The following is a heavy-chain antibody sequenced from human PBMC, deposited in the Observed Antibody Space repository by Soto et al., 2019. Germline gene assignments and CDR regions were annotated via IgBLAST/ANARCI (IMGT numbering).Heavy chain of an antibody. D-gene: IGHD1-1*01. J-gene: IGHJ6*02. Sequence: SETLSLTCAVSGGSISSSNWWSWVRQPPGKGLEWIGEIHHSGSTNYNPSLKSRVTISVDKSKNQFSLKLSSVTAADTAVYYCARAQGDWNHIYYYGMDVWGQGTTVTVSS. CDR3: ARAQGDWNHIYYYGMDV. V-gene: IGHV4-4*02. CDR2: IHHSGST. CDR1: GGSISSSNW.